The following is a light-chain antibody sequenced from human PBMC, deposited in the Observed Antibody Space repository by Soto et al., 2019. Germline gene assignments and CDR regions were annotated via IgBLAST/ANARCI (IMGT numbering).Light chain of an antibody. Sequence: QPVLTQPPSASGTPGQRVTISCSGGSSNIGSNTVNWYQQLPGTAPKLLIYNDNQRPSGVPDRFSGSKSGTSASLAISGLQSEDEADYYCAAWDDSLSGLWVFGGGTKVTVL. J-gene: IGLJ3*02. CDR1: SSNIGSNT. CDR3: AAWDDSLSGLWV. CDR2: NDN. V-gene: IGLV1-44*01.